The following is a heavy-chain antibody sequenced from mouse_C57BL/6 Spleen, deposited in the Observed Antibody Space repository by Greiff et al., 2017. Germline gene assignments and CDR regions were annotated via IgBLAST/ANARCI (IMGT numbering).Heavy chain of an antibody. CDR3: ARRYYGSGAMDY. D-gene: IGHD1-1*01. V-gene: IGHV1-26*01. J-gene: IGHJ4*01. Sequence: EVQLQQSGPELVKPGASVKISCKASGYTFTDYYMNWVKQSHGKSLEWLGDINPNNGGTSYNQKFKGKATLTVDKSSSTAYMELRSLTSEDSAVYYCARRYYGSGAMDYWGQGTSGTVSS. CDR2: INPNNGGT. CDR1: GYTFTDYY.